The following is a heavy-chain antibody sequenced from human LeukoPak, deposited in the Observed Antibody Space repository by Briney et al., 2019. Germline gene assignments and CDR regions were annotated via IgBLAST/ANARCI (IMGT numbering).Heavy chain of an antibody. CDR2: ITSSSSSI. CDR3: AREALTALASVNWLDP. Sequence: GSLRLSCTASEFSFSSSGMNWVRQAPGKGLEWVSYITSSSSSIYYADSVKGRFTISRDNAKNSLYLQMSSLRAEDTAVYYCAREALTALASVNWLDPWGQGTLVTVSS. V-gene: IGHV3-48*01. D-gene: IGHD3-3*02. J-gene: IGHJ5*02. CDR1: EFSFSSSG.